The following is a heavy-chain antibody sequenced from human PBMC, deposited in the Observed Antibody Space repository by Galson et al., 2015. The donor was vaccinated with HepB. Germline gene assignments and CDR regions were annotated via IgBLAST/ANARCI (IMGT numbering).Heavy chain of an antibody. CDR1: GFSLSTSGVG. J-gene: IGHJ5*02. CDR3: AHSIYYGSGSYHYNWFDP. V-gene: IGHV2-5*02. CDR2: IYWDDDK. D-gene: IGHD3-10*01. Sequence: PALVKPTQTLTLTCTFSGFSLSTSGVGVGWIRLPPGKALEWLALIYWDDDKRYSPSLKSRLTITKDTSKNQVVLTMTNMDPVDTATYYCAHSIYYGSGSYHYNWFDPWGQGTLVTVSS.